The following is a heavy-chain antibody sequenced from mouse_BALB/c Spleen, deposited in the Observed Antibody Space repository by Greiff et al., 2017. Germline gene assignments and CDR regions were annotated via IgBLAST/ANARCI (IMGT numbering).Heavy chain of an antibody. Sequence: LQQSGAELVKPGASVKMSCKASGYTFTSYNMHWVKQTPGQGLEWIGAIYPGNGDTTYNQKIKGKATLTADKSSSTAYMQLSSLTSEDSAVYYCARRGDYAMDYWGQGTSVTVSS. CDR2: IYPGNGDT. CDR1: GYTFTSYN. J-gene: IGHJ4*01. CDR3: ARRGDYAMDY. V-gene: IGHV1-12*01.